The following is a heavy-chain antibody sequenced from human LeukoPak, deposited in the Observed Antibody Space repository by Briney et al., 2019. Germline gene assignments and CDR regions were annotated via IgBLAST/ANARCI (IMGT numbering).Heavy chain of an antibody. CDR3: ARLPGGYDYIWGSYRPGWAFDI. V-gene: IGHV4-59*01. Sequence: SETLSLTCTVSGGSISSYYWSWIRQPPGKGLEWIGCIYYSGSTNYNPSLKSRVTISVDTSKNQFSLKLSSVTAADTAVYYCARLPGGYDYIWGSYRPGWAFDIWGQGTMVTVSS. D-gene: IGHD3-16*02. J-gene: IGHJ3*02. CDR1: GGSISSYY. CDR2: IYYSGST.